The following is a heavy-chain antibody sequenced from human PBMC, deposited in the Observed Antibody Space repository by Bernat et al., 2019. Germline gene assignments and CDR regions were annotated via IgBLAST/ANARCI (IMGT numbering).Heavy chain of an antibody. D-gene: IGHD6-19*01. CDR3: ARIIAVAGTYYYYYCMDV. CDR2: IDWDDDK. CDR1: GFSLSTSGMC. V-gene: IGHV2-70*15. J-gene: IGHJ6*02. Sequence: QVTLRESGPALVKPTQTLTLTCTFSGFSLSTSGMCVSWIRQPPGKALEWLARIDWDDDKYYSTSLKTRLTISKDTSKNQVVLTMTNMDPVDTATYYCARIIAVAGTYYYYYCMDVWGQGTTVTVSS.